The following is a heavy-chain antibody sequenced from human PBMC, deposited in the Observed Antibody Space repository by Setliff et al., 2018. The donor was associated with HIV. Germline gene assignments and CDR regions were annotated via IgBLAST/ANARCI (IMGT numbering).Heavy chain of an antibody. J-gene: IGHJ3*02. Sequence: ETLSLTCTVSRDSINGHWWSWIRQPPGKGLEWTGSIHYSGITHYNPPLKSRLTMSVDTSKNQVSLKLTSVTAADTAVYYCARYKCINFACVGFDIWGQGTVVTVSS. CDR2: IHYSGIT. CDR1: RDSINGHW. D-gene: IGHD3-9*01. CDR3: ARYKCINFACVGFDI. V-gene: IGHV4-59*11.